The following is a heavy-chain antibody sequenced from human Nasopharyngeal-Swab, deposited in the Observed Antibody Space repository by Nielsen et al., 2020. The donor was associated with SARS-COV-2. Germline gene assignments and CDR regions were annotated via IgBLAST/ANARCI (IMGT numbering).Heavy chain of an antibody. CDR2: ISWKSGNM. D-gene: IGHD3-10*01. CDR3: AKTMVRGDFYYFLDV. CDR1: GFSFDDYT. V-gene: IGHV3-9*01. Sequence: GGSLRLSCVASGFSFDDYTMHWVRQAPGKGLEWVSGISWKSGNMGYADSVKGRFTISRDNAKNSVYLQMNSLRPEDTASYYCAKTMVRGDFYYFLDVWGKGTTVTVSS. J-gene: IGHJ6*03.